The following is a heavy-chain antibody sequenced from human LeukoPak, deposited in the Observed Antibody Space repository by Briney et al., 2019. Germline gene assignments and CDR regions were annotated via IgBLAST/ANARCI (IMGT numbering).Heavy chain of an antibody. V-gene: IGHV3-21*01. Sequence: GGSLRLSCAASGFIFSGYSMNWVRQAPGKGLEWVSSISSSSSYIYYADSVKGRFTISRDNAKNSLYLQMNSLRAEDTAVYYCARDRTYCGGDCYSGHAFDIWGQGTMVTVSS. CDR1: GFIFSGYS. CDR3: ARDRTYCGGDCYSGHAFDI. CDR2: ISSSSSYI. J-gene: IGHJ3*02. D-gene: IGHD2-21*02.